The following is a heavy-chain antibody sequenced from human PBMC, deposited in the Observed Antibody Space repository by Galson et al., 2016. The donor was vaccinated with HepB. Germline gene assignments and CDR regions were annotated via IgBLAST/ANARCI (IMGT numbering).Heavy chain of an antibody. CDR2: MYYTGST. V-gene: IGHV4-39*01. D-gene: IGHD1-26*01. CDR3: SSPAALRGAYYRFDY. J-gene: IGHJ4*02. CDR1: GGSISSADYY. Sequence: SETLSLTCTVSGGSISSADYYWGWIRQPPGKGLEWIGSMYYTGSTYYNPSLKSRVTMSLDTSKNQFSLKLNPVTAADTAVYYCSSPAALRGAYYRFDYWGQGTLVTVSS.